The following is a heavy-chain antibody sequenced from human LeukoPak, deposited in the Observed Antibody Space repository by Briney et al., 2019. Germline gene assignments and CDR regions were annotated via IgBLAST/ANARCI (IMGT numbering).Heavy chain of an antibody. Sequence: ASVKVSCKASGYTFTSYGISWVRQAPGKGLEWMGGFDPEDGETIYAQKFQGRVTMTEDTSTDTAYMELSSLRSEDTAVYYCATESSRGYYGMDVWGQGTTVTVSS. V-gene: IGHV1-24*01. CDR1: GYTFTSYG. CDR2: FDPEDGET. J-gene: IGHJ6*02. D-gene: IGHD3-22*01. CDR3: ATESSRGYYGMDV.